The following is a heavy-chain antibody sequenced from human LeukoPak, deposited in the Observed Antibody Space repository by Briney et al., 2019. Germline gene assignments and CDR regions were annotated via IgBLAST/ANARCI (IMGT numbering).Heavy chain of an antibody. V-gene: IGHV4-59*01. Sequence: SETLSLTCSVSGGSISGYYWSWIRQPPGKGLEWIGYIHYSGSTHYNPSLKSRVTISVDTSKNQFSLKLSSVTAADTAVYFCARTQEAGYSSGRYDSNYYYYMDVWGKGTTVTISS. CDR2: IHYSGST. J-gene: IGHJ6*03. CDR3: ARTQEAGYSSGRYDSNYYYYMDV. CDR1: GGSISGYY. D-gene: IGHD6-19*01.